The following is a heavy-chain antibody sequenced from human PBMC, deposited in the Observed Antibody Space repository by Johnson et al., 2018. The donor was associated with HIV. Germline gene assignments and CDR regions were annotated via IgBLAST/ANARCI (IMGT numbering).Heavy chain of an antibody. CDR2: IYSGGST. CDR3: ARDPNSSNCSGVTCYSAAFDI. V-gene: IGHV3-66*01. D-gene: IGHD2-15*01. Sequence: VQLVESGGGVVQPGGSLTLSCAASGFTVSSNYMSWVRQAPGKGLEWVSVIYSGGSTYYADSVKGRFTISRDNSKNTLYLQMNSLRAEDTAVYYCARDPNSSNCSGVTCYSAAFDIWGQGTMVTVSS. J-gene: IGHJ3*02. CDR1: GFTVSSNY.